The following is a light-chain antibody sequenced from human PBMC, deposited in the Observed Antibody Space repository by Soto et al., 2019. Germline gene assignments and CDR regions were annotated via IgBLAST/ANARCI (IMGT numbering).Light chain of an antibody. Sequence: SALTQPPSVSRAPGQRVTISCTGSSSNIGAGYDVHWYQQLPGTAPKLLIYGNSNRPSGVPDRFSGSKSGTSASLAITGLQAEDEADYYCQSYDSSLSGYVFGTGTKVTVL. J-gene: IGLJ1*01. CDR1: SSNIGAGYD. V-gene: IGLV1-40*01. CDR3: QSYDSSLSGYV. CDR2: GNS.